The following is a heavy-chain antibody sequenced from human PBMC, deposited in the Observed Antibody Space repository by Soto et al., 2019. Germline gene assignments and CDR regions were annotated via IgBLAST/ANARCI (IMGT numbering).Heavy chain of an antibody. D-gene: IGHD3-16*01. V-gene: IGHV4-34*01. Sequence: SETLSLTCAVYGGSFSGYYWSWIRQPPGKGLEWIGEINHSGSTNYNPSLKSRVTISVDTSKNQFSLKLSSVTAADTAVYYCAKGPILLLGELPLGFAPWGQETL. J-gene: IGHJ5*02. CDR1: GGSFSGYY. CDR3: AKGPILLLGELPLGFAP. CDR2: INHSGST.